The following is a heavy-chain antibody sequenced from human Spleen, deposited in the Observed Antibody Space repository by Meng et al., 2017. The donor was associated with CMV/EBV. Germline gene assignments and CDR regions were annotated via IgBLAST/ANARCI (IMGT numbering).Heavy chain of an antibody. D-gene: IGHD1-26*01. V-gene: IGHV1-18*01. CDR1: AYTFTSYG. CDR2: ISAYNGNT. Sequence: ASVKVSCKASAYTFTSYGISWVRQAPGQGLEWMGWISAYNGNTNYAQKLQDRVTMTTDTPTSTAYMELRSLKSDDPAVYYCAKGISGSRVHAFDIWGQGTMVTVS. J-gene: IGHJ3*02. CDR3: AKGISGSRVHAFDI.